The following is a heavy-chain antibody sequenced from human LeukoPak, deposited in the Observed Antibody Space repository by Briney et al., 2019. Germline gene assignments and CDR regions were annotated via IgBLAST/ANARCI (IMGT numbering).Heavy chain of an antibody. CDR1: GFTFSDSA. Sequence: GGSLRLSCAASGFTFSDSAFHWVRQASGKGLEWVGRIRSKPNNYATAYTASVKGRFTIPRDDSKNTAYLQINSPTTEDTAMYYCTRHLIGAPPFAYWGQGTLVSVSS. D-gene: IGHD4/OR15-4a*01. CDR3: TRHLIGAPPFAY. J-gene: IGHJ4*02. V-gene: IGHV3-73*01. CDR2: IRSKPNNYAT.